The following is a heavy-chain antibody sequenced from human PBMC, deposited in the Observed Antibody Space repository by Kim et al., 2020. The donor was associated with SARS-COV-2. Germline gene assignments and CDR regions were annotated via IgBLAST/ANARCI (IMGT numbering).Heavy chain of an antibody. Sequence: SETLSLTCTVSGGSISSSSYYWGWIRQPPGKGLEWIGSIYYSGSTYYNPSLKSRVTISVDTSKNQFSLKLSSVTAADTAVYYCATDSSSWSPGYWGQGTLVTVSS. CDR1: GGSISSSSYY. J-gene: IGHJ4*02. V-gene: IGHV4-39*07. CDR2: IYYSGST. CDR3: ATDSSSWSPGY. D-gene: IGHD6-13*01.